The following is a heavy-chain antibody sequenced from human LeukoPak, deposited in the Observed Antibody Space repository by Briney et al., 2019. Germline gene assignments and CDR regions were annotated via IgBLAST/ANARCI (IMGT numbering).Heavy chain of an antibody. Sequence: GSLRLSCAASGFTVSSNYMSWVRQAPGKGLEWVSVIYSGGSTYYADSVKGRFTISRDNYKNTLYLQMNSLRNEDTAVYYCACSISEDAFDIWGEGTMVTVSS. CDR2: IYSGGST. V-gene: IGHV3-66*02. D-gene: IGHD6-13*01. CDR1: GFTVSSNY. CDR3: ACSISEDAFDI. J-gene: IGHJ3*02.